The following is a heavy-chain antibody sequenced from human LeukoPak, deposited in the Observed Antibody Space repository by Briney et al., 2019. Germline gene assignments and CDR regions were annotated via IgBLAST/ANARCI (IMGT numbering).Heavy chain of an antibody. CDR1: GGSVRNYY. V-gene: IGHV4-4*07. Sequence: SETLSLTCIVSGGSVRNYYWTWIRQPAGKGLQLIGRIYTNGTTDYSPSLKRRITMSVDMSKNQFSLKLTSVTAADTAVYYCAKEDIVVVTKYIHYGMDGWGQGTTVTVSS. CDR3: AKEDIVVVTKYIHYGMDG. D-gene: IGHD2-15*01. J-gene: IGHJ6*02. CDR2: IYTNGTT.